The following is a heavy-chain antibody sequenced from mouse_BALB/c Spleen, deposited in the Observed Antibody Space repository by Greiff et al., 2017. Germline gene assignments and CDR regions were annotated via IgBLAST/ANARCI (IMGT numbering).Heavy chain of an antibody. D-gene: IGHD2-2*01. CDR2: IWAGGST. J-gene: IGHJ4*01. Sequence: QVQLKESGPGLVAPSQSLSITCTVSGFSLTSYGVHWVRQPPGKGLEWLGVIWAGGSTNYNSALMSRLSISKDNSKSQVFLKMNSLQTDDTAMYYCARDRGEGYDRYAMDYWGQGTSVTVSS. CDR3: ARDRGEGYDRYAMDY. V-gene: IGHV2-9*02. CDR1: GFSLTSYG.